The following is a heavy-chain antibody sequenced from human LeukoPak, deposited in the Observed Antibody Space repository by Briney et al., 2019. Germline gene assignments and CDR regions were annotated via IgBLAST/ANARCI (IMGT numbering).Heavy chain of an antibody. CDR3: TRAPPYGSGWSKGVLDY. J-gene: IGHJ4*02. CDR1: GDSISSNNW. V-gene: IGHV4-4*02. CDR2: IYHSGST. Sequence: SETLSLTCAVSGDSISSNNWWSWVRQPPGKGLEWIGEIYHSGSTNYNPSLKSRVTISVDKSKNQFSLRMSSVTAADTAVYYCTRAPPYGSGWSKGVLDYWGQGTLVTVSS. D-gene: IGHD6-19*01.